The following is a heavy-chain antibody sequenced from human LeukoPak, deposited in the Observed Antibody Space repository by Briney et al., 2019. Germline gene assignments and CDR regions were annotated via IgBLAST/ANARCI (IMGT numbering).Heavy chain of an antibody. V-gene: IGHV3-23*01. CDR2: ISGSGGST. J-gene: IGHJ4*02. CDR1: GFTFSSYA. D-gene: IGHD2-2*01. Sequence: GGSLRLSCAASGFTFSSYAMSWVRQAPGKGLEWVSAISGSGGSTYYADSVKGRFTISRDNSKNTLYLQMNSLRAEDTAVYYCAKVYGIVVVPAAMIDYWGQGTLVTVSS. CDR3: AKVYGIVVVPAAMIDY.